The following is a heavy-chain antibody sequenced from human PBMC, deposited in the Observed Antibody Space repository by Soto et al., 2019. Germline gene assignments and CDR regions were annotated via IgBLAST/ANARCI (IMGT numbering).Heavy chain of an antibody. Sequence: EVRLLESGGGLVQPGGSLRLSCAASGFTFNNYAMTWVRQAQGKGMEWVSAISGGGATTCYTDSVKGRFTVSRDCSKHTLYLQMSSLRAEDTALYYCAKGRGGSGSLTPRVDFWGQGTLVTVSS. CDR1: GFTFNNYA. D-gene: IGHD3-10*01. CDR3: AKGRGGSGSLTPRVDF. J-gene: IGHJ4*02. CDR2: ISGGGATT. V-gene: IGHV3-23*01.